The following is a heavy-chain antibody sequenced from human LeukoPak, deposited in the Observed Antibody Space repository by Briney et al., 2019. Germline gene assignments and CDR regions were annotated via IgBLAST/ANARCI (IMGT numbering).Heavy chain of an antibody. Sequence: ASVKVSCKASGYTFTGYYIHWVRQAPGQGLEWMGWINPNSGGTNYAQKFQGRVTMTRDTSISTAYMELSRLRSDDTAVYYCARDTPSFLVAATRGALDYWGQGTLVTVSS. V-gene: IGHV1-2*02. D-gene: IGHD2-15*01. J-gene: IGHJ4*02. CDR3: ARDTPSFLVAATRGALDY. CDR2: INPNSGGT. CDR1: GYTFTGYY.